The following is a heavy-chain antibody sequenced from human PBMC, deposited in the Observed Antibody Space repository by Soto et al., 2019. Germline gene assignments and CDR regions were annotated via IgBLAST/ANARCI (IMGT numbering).Heavy chain of an antibody. CDR3: AKDMAYGGNSGPFDY. Sequence: EVQLVESGGVVVQPGGSLRLSCVASGFTFDDYTMHWVRQAPGKGLEWVSLIFWDGSNTHYADSVKGRFTISRDNRKNSLYLQMDRLRTEDTALYYCAKDMAYGGNSGPFDYWGQGTLVTVSS. V-gene: IGHV3-43*01. CDR2: IFWDGSNT. J-gene: IGHJ4*02. CDR1: GFTFDDYT. D-gene: IGHD4-17*01.